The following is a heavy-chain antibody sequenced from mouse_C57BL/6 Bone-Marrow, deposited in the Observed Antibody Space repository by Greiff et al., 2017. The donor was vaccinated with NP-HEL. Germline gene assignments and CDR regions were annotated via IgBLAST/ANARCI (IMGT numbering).Heavy chain of an antibody. CDR1: GFNIKDDY. V-gene: IGHV14-4*01. CDR3: TTVSRGPDY. D-gene: IGHD1-1*01. J-gene: IGHJ2*01. Sequence: VQLQQSGAELVRPGASVKLSCTASGFNIKDDYMHWVKQRPEQGLEWIGWIDPENGDTEYASKFQGKATITADTSSNTAYLQLSILTSEDTAVSYCTTVSRGPDYWGQGTTLTVSS. CDR2: IDPENGDT.